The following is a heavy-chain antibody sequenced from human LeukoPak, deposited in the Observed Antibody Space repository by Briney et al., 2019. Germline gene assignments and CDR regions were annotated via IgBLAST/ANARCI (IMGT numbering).Heavy chain of an antibody. Sequence: GASVKVSCKASGYTFTSYDINWVRQATGQGLEWVGWMNPNSGNTGYAQKFQGRVTMTRNTSISTAYMELSSLRSEDTAVYYCARVARYYDSSGHYWGQGTLVTVSS. CDR3: ARVARYYDSSGHY. CDR2: MNPNSGNT. CDR1: GYTFTSYD. V-gene: IGHV1-8*01. J-gene: IGHJ4*02. D-gene: IGHD3-22*01.